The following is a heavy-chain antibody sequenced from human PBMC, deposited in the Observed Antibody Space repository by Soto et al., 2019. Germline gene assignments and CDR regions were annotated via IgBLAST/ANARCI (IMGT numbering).Heavy chain of an antibody. D-gene: IGHD5-18*01. CDR1: GYSFTSYW. V-gene: IGHV5-51*01. J-gene: IGHJ4*02. Sequence: ESLQISCKGSGYSFTSYWIGWVRQMPGKGLEWMGIIYPGDSDTRYSPSFQGQVTTSADKSISTAYLQWSSLKASDTAMYYCARSLKQTALVIGFDYCGQGSLGIVSS. CDR3: ARSLKQTALVIGFDY. CDR2: IYPGDSDT.